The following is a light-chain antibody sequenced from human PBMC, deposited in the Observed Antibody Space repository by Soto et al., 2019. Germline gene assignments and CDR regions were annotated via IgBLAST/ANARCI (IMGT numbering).Light chain of an antibody. J-gene: IGKJ4*01. Sequence: DIQMTQSPSSLSASVGDRVTITCRASQSISSYLNWYQQKPGKAPKLLIYAASSLQSGVPSRFSGSGSGTDFTLTISSLQPEEFATYYYQQSYSTLLTFGGETKVDIE. CDR1: QSISSY. CDR2: AAS. V-gene: IGKV1-39*01. CDR3: QQSYSTLLT.